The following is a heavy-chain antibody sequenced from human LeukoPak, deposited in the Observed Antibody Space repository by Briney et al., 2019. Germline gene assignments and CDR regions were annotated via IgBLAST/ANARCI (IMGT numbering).Heavy chain of an antibody. CDR1: GFTFDNYW. CDR3: ARVEYCSRTSCPGLAFDI. J-gene: IGHJ3*02. CDR2: IKEDGSEE. Sequence: GGSLTLSWAASGFTFDNYWMSWVRQAPGKGLEWVANIKEDGSEEYYVDSVKGRFTVSRDNAKNSLYLQMNSLRAADTAVYYCARVEYCSRTSCPGLAFDIWGQGTMAIVSS. D-gene: IGHD2-2*01. V-gene: IGHV3-7*03.